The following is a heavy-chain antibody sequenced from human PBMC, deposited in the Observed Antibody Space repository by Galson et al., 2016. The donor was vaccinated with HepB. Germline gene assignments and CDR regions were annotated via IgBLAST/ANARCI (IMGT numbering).Heavy chain of an antibody. Sequence: SLRLSCAASGFIFSSYWMHWVRQAPGRGLVWVSRINSDGSSTNYADSVKGRVLISSDTSKNQVSLTVTSVTAADTAVYYCAREMQFWSPYYYYYMDVWGKGTTVTVSS. J-gene: IGHJ6*03. CDR3: AREMQFWSPYYYYYMDV. CDR2: INSDGSST. CDR1: GFIFSSYW. V-gene: IGHV3-74*01. D-gene: IGHD3-3*02.